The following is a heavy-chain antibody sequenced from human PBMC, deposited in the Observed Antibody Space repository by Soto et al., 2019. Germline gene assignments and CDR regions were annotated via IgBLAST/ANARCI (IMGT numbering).Heavy chain of an antibody. CDR1: GVSINSGDYY. Sequence: PSETLSLTCTVSGVSINSGDYYWSWFRQPPGKGLEWIGYIYYSGSTHYNPSLKSRLFMSVDTAKNQFFLKLTSLTAADTPVYYCARVSKTRLYYYDSSGYPFSFDYWGQRTQVTVAS. V-gene: IGHV4-30-4*01. CDR2: IYYSGST. J-gene: IGHJ4*02. CDR3: ARVSKTRLYYYDSSGYPFSFDY. D-gene: IGHD3-22*01.